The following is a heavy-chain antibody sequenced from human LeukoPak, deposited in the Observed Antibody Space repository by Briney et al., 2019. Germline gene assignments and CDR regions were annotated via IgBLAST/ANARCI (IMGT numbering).Heavy chain of an antibody. V-gene: IGHV3-23*01. CDR2: ISGSGGST. J-gene: IGHJ4*02. D-gene: IGHD3-10*01. CDR3: AKDGLLWFGESPFDY. CDR1: GFTFSSYA. Sequence: PGGSLRLSCAASGFTFSSYAMSWVRQAPGKGLGWVSAISGSGGSTYYADSVKGRFTISRDNSKNTLYLQMNSLRAEDTAVYYCAKDGLLWFGESPFDYWGQGTLVTVSS.